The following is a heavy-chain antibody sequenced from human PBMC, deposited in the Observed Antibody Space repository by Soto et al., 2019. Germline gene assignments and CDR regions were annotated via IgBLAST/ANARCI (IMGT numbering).Heavy chain of an antibody. Sequence: SVKVSCKASGGTFSSYAISWVRQAPGQGLEWMGGIIPIFGTANYAQKFQGRVTITADESTSTAYMELSSLRSEDTAVYYCARETLRYFDWPRPMYFDYWGQGTLVTVSS. CDR1: GGTFSSYA. V-gene: IGHV1-69*13. CDR3: ARETLRYFDWPRPMYFDY. CDR2: IIPIFGTA. J-gene: IGHJ4*02. D-gene: IGHD3-9*01.